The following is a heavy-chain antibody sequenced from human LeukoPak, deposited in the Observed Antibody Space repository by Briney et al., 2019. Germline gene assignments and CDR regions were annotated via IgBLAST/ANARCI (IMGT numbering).Heavy chain of an antibody. J-gene: IGHJ4*02. CDR3: ARGQDSSGYLY. CDR1: GGSFSGYY. Sequence: PSETLSLTCAVYGGSFSGYYWSWVRQPPGKGLEWIGEINHSGSTNYNPPLKSRVTISVDTSKNQFSLKLSSVTAADTAVYYCARGQDSSGYLYWGQGTLVTVSS. D-gene: IGHD3-22*01. V-gene: IGHV4-34*01. CDR2: INHSGST.